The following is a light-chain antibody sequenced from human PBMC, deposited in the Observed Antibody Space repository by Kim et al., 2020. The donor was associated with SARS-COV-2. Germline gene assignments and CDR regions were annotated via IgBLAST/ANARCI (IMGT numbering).Light chain of an antibody. Sequence: VSPGQTASITCSGDKLGVNFACCYQQKPGQSPVLVIYQDSKRPSGIPERFSGSNSGNTATLTISGTQAMDEADYYCQAWDSSTGVFGGGTQLTVL. CDR3: QAWDSSTGV. V-gene: IGLV3-1*01. CDR2: QDS. CDR1: KLGVNF. J-gene: IGLJ3*02.